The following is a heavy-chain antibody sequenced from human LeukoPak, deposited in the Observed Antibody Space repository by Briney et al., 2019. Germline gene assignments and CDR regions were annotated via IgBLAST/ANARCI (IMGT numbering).Heavy chain of an antibody. J-gene: IGHJ6*02. V-gene: IGHV4-39*02. CDR1: GDSISSSTYY. CDR2: ISYSGST. D-gene: IGHD2/OR15-2a*01. CDR3: AKDPPLSSYYYYYGMDV. Sequence: SETLSLTCTVSGDSISSSTYYWGWIRQPPGKGLEWIGSISYSGSTYYNPSLKSRVTISVDTSKNQFSLKLSSVTAADTAVYYCAKDPPLSSYYYYYGMDVWGQGTTVTVSS.